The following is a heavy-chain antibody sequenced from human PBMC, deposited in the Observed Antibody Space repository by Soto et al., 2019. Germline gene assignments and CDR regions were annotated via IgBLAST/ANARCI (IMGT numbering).Heavy chain of an antibody. CDR1: GGTFSSYA. J-gene: IGHJ5*02. CDR3: ARYPYCSGGSCYVGDPNWFDP. D-gene: IGHD2-15*01. V-gene: IGHV1-69*13. CDR2: ITPIFGTA. Sequence: ASVKVSCKASGGTFSSYAISWVRQAPGQGLEWMGGITPIFGTANYAQKFQGRVTITADESTSTAYMELSSLRSEDTAVYYCARYPYCSGGSCYVGDPNWFDPWGQGTLVTVSS.